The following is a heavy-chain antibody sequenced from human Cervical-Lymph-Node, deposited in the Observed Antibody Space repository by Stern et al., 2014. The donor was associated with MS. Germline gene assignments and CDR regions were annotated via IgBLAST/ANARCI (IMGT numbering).Heavy chain of an antibody. D-gene: IGHD2-15*01. CDR1: GFTFSSSS. V-gene: IGHV3-48*02. CDR3: ARDGLVVLSASTLAFDL. CDR2: ISSYGTTI. Sequence: EDQLVESGGGSVQPGGSLRLSCAASGFTFSSSSMNWVRLAPGKGLEWVSYISSYGTTIYYADSVKGRFTISRDNAKNSLYLQMNSLRDEDTALYYCARDGLVVLSASTLAFDLWGQGTLVTVSS. J-gene: IGHJ4*02.